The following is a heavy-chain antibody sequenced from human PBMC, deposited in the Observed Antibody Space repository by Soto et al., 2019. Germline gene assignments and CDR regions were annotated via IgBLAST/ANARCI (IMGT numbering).Heavy chain of an antibody. CDR3: AHNLVDGPSWFDP. CDR1: GFSLSTSGVG. Sequence: QITLKESGPTLVKPTQTLTLTCTFSGFSLSTSGVGVVWIRQPPVKALEWLGIIYWYDDKRYRTSLKSRLTITKDTSKNQVLPTMSKMDPVDTGTYYCAHNLVDGPSWFDPWGQGTLYTVAT. J-gene: IGHJ5*02. CDR2: IYWYDDK. D-gene: IGHD2-15*01. V-gene: IGHV2-5*01.